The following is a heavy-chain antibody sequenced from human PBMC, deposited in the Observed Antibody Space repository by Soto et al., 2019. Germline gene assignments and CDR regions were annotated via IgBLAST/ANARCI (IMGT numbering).Heavy chain of an antibody. CDR1: GGSISSGGYY. V-gene: IGHV4-31*03. CDR2: SYHSGST. Sequence: SETLSLTCTVSGGSISSGGYYWSWIRQHPGKGLEWIGHSYHSGSTYYNPSLKSRVTISVDTSKNQFSLKLSSVTAADTAVYYCARVEGIYNWFDPWGQGTLVTVSS. CDR3: ARVEGIYNWFDP. J-gene: IGHJ5*02.